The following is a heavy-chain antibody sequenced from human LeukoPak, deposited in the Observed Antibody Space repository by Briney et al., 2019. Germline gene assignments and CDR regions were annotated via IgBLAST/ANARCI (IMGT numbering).Heavy chain of an antibody. Sequence: PGGSLRLSCAASGFTFSSYGMHWVRQAPGKGLEWVAVIWYDGSNKYYADSVKGRFTISRDNSKNTLYLQMNSLRAEDTAVYYCARDQPTYDFWSGYYYYYGMDVWGQGTTVTVSS. CDR2: IWYDGSNK. CDR1: GFTFSSYG. J-gene: IGHJ6*02. D-gene: IGHD3-3*01. V-gene: IGHV3-33*01. CDR3: ARDQPTYDFWSGYYYYYGMDV.